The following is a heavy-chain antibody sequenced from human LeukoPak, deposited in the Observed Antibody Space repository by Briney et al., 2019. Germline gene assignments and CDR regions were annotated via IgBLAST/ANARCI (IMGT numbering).Heavy chain of an antibody. D-gene: IGHD3-10*01. CDR3: ARHLRPSYYYGSGSYRSRYYYYYGMDV. Sequence: NASETLSLTCTASGGTISSYYWSWIRQPPGKGLEWIGYIYYSGSTNYTPSLKSRVTISVDTSKNQFSLKLSSVTAADTAVYYCARHLRPSYYYGSGSYRSRYYYYYGMDVWGQGTTVTVSS. V-gene: IGHV4-59*08. CDR2: IYYSGST. CDR1: GGTISSYY. J-gene: IGHJ6*02.